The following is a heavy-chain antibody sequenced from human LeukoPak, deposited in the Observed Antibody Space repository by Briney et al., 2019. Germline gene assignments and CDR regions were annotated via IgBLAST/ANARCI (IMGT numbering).Heavy chain of an antibody. CDR2: ISYDGSNK. CDR1: GFIFSNYN. J-gene: IGHJ3*01. CDR3: AREAARVVGDIGAFDL. Sequence: GTSLRLSCAASGFIFSNYNMHWLPQAPGKGLEWVALISYDGSNKYYADSVEGRFTISRDNSQNTLFLEMNSLRGEDMALYHCAREAARVVGDIGAFDLWGQGTMATVSS. D-gene: IGHD3-10*01. V-gene: IGHV3-30*04.